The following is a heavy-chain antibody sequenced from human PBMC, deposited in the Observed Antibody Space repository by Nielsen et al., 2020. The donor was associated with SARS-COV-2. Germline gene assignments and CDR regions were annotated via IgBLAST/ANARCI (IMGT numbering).Heavy chain of an antibody. CDR3: AKGNAMIVVGMTFGY. CDR2: ISGRGGST. CDR1: GFTFNDYA. V-gene: IGHV3-23*01. J-gene: IGHJ4*02. Sequence: GESLKISCAASGFTFNDYAMSWVRQAPGKGLEWVSTISGRGGSTYYADSVKGRFTISRDNSKNTLSLQMNSLSAEDTAVYYCAKGNAMIVVGMTFGYWGQGTLVTVSS. D-gene: IGHD3-22*01.